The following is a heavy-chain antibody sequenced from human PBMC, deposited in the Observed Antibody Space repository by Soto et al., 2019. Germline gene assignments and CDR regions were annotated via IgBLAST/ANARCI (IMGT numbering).Heavy chain of an antibody. J-gene: IGHJ5*02. CDR2: IHYTGNT. D-gene: IGHD3-3*01. CDR1: SGSISSYY. V-gene: IGHV4-59*01. Sequence: SATLSLTCTVSSGSISSYYWSWIRQPPGKGLEWIGYIHYTGNTNSNPSLKGRVTLSIDPSWNQFSLKLRSVTAADTAVYYCAAGDFRTGIAYRGIKRFDPRGQAIPV. CDR3: AAGDFRTGIAYRGIKRFDP.